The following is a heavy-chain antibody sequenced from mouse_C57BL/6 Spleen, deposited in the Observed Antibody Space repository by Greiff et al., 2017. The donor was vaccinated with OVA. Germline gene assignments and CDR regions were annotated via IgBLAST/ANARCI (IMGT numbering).Heavy chain of an antibody. CDR2: IWTGGGT. V-gene: IGHV2-9-1*01. D-gene: IGHD1-1*01. CDR3: ARGTTVVARGYFDY. J-gene: IGHJ2*01. Sequence: VKVVESGPGLVAPSQSLSITCNVSGFSLTSYAISWVRQPPGKGLEWLGVIWTGGGTNYNSDLKSRLSISKDNSKSQVFLKMNSLQTDDTARYYCARGTTVVARGYFDYWGQGTTLTVSS. CDR1: GFSLTSYA.